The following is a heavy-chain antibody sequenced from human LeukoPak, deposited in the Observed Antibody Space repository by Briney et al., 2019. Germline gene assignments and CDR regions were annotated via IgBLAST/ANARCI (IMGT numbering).Heavy chain of an antibody. CDR3: ARRAYFYASGSLNWFDP. J-gene: IGHJ5*02. Sequence: SETLSLTCAVYGGSFSGYYWNWIRQPPGKGLEWIGEINHSGSTNHNPSLKSRVTMSVDMSKNQFSLKLSSVTAADTAVYYCARRAYFYASGSLNWFDPWGQGTLVTVSS. V-gene: IGHV4-34*01. CDR1: GGSFSGYY. CDR2: INHSGST. D-gene: IGHD3-10*01.